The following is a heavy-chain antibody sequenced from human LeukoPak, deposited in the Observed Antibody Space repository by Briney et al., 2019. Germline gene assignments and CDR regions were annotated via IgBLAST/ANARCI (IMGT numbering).Heavy chain of an antibody. V-gene: IGHV4-34*01. Sequence: PSETLSLTCAVYGGSFSGYYWSWIRQPPGKGLEWIGEINHSGSTNYKPSLKSRVTISVDTSKNQFSLKLSSVTAADTAVYYCARVRGTSIIGGRRGYFDYWGQGTLVTVSS. CDR3: ARVRGTSIIGGRRGYFDY. CDR2: INHSGST. CDR1: GGSFSGYY. J-gene: IGHJ4*02. D-gene: IGHD3-10*01.